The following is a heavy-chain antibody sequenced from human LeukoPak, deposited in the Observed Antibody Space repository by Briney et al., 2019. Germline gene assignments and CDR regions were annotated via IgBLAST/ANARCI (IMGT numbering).Heavy chain of an antibody. CDR3: ARHSDYYDSSGGGD. V-gene: IGHV4-39*01. CDR2: IYYSGST. CDR1: GGSISSSSYY. Sequence: PSETLSLTCTVSGGSISSSSYYWGWIRQPPGKGLEWIGSIYYSGSTYYNPSLKSRVTISVDTSKNQFSLKLSSVTAADTAVYYCARHSDYYDSSGGGDWGQGTLVTVSS. D-gene: IGHD3-22*01. J-gene: IGHJ4*02.